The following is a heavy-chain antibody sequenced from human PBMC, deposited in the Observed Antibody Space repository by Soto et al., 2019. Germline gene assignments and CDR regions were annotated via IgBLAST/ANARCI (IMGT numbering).Heavy chain of an antibody. J-gene: IGHJ4*02. D-gene: IGHD5-18*01. CDR1: GLTVSSSY. CDR3: ARAREPEYSSAIFVAI. V-gene: IGHV3-53*01. CDR2: IYSAGST. Sequence: PGGSLRLSCVASGLTVSSSYMSWVRQAPGKGLKWVSVIYSAGSTYYANAVKGRFTISRDISTNMVYLQMSSLTDEDPAVYYCARAREPEYSSAIFVAIWGQGARVTVSA.